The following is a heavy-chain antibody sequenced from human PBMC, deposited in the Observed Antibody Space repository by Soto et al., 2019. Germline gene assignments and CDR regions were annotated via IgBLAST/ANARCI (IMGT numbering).Heavy chain of an antibody. CDR1: GGSISSSSYY. CDR3: ASLRYYNSSGYYYFDY. D-gene: IGHD3-22*01. Sequence: SETLSLTCTVSGGSISSSSYYWGWIRPPPGKGLEWIGSIYYSGSTYYNPSLKSRVTISVDTSKNQFSLKLSSVTAADTAAYYCASLRYYNSSGYYYFDYWGQGTLVTVSS. V-gene: IGHV4-39*01. CDR2: IYYSGST. J-gene: IGHJ4*02.